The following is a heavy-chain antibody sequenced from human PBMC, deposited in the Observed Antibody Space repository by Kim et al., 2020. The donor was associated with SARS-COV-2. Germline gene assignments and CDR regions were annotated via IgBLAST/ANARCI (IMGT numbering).Heavy chain of an antibody. CDR2: ISGSSGSI. CDR1: GFTFSTYN. Sequence: GGSLRLSCAASGFTFSTYNMNWVRQAPGKGLEWVSSISGSSGSIEYADSVKGRFTISRYNAKNSLYLQMNSLRAEDTAVYYCARDRVCSGGSCRYYGMDVWGQGTTVTVSS. CDR3: ARDRVCSGGSCRYYGMDV. J-gene: IGHJ6*02. V-gene: IGHV3-21*01. D-gene: IGHD2-15*01.